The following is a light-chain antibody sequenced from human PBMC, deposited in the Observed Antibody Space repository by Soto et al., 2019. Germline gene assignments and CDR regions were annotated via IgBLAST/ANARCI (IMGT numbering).Light chain of an antibody. CDR1: SSNIGAGYD. J-gene: IGLJ3*02. V-gene: IGLV1-40*01. Sequence: QSLLTQPPSVSGAPGQRVTISCTGSSSNIGAGYDVHWYQQLPGTAPKLLIYGNSNRPSGVPDRFSGSKSGTSASLAITGRQAEDEADYYCQSYDSSLSGFWVFGGGTKLTVL. CDR2: GNS. CDR3: QSYDSSLSGFWV.